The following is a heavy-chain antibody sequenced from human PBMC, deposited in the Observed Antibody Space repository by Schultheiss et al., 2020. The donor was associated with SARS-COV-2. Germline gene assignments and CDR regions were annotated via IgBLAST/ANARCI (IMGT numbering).Heavy chain of an antibody. D-gene: IGHD3-22*01. CDR1: GFTFSSYS. CDR2: ISSSSSYI. CDR3: ARDYGYYYDSSGYGVVDY. V-gene: IGHV3-21*01. J-gene: IGHJ4*02. Sequence: GGSLRLSCAASGFTFSSYSMNWVRQAPGKGLEWVSSISSSSSYIYYADSVKGRFTISRDNAKNSLYLQMNSLRAEDTAVYYCARDYGYYYDSSGYGVVDYWGQGTLVTVSS.